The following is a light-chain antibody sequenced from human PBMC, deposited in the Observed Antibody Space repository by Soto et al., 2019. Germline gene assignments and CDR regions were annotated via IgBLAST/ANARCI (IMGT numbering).Light chain of an antibody. CDR3: QVWDSDSDHWV. Sequence: SYELTQPPSVSVAPGQTARISCGGNNIGDQSVHWYQQRPGRAPVVVVYDDTDRPSGIPERFSGSNSGNTATLTISGVEAGDEADFYCQVWDSDSDHWVFGGGTKVTV. CDR1: NIGDQS. J-gene: IGLJ3*02. CDR2: DDT. V-gene: IGLV3-21*02.